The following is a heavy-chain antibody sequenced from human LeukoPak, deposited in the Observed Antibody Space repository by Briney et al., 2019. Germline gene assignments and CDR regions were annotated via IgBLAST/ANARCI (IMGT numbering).Heavy chain of an antibody. D-gene: IGHD3-22*01. V-gene: IGHV3-48*03. Sequence: GGSLRLSCAASGFTFSSYEMNWVRQAPGKGLEWVSYISSSGSTIYYTDSVKGRFTISRDNAKNSLYLQMNSLRAEDTAVYYCARHDPYDSSGYYFDYWGQGTLVTVSS. CDR2: ISSSGSTI. CDR1: GFTFSSYE. CDR3: ARHDPYDSSGYYFDY. J-gene: IGHJ4*02.